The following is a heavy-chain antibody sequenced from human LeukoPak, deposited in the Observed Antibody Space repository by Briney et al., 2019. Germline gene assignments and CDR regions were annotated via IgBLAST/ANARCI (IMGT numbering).Heavy chain of an antibody. D-gene: IGHD2-15*01. CDR3: ARGCSGGSCYLVY. CDR2: INGGNGNT. Sequence: RASVTVSCKASGYTFTSYVMHWVRQAPGQRLEWMGWINGGNGNTKFSQQFRGRVTITRDTSASTAYMELSSLRSEDTAVYYCARGCSGGSCYLVYWGQGTLVSVSS. CDR1: GYTFTSYV. J-gene: IGHJ4*02. V-gene: IGHV1-3*01.